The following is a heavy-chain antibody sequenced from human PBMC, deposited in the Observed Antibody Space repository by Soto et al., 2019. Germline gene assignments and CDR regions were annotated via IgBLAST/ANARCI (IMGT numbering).Heavy chain of an antibody. J-gene: IGHJ6*02. CDR2: ISGSAAST. Sequence: PGGSLRLSCADSGFTFSSCAMTWVRQAPGKGLEWVSAISGSAASTYHADSVKGRFTISRDNSKNTLYLQMNSLRVGDRAVCYFGKDRGYVFRSVSTGMDVWGQGTTVTVSS. V-gene: IGHV3-23*01. CDR1: GFTFSSCA. CDR3: GKDRGYVFRSVSTGMDV. D-gene: IGHD3-3*01.